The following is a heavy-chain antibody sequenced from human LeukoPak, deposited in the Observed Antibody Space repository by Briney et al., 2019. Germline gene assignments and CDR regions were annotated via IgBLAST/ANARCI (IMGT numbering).Heavy chain of an antibody. J-gene: IGHJ5*02. CDR2: ISSSSSYI. V-gene: IGHV3-21*01. CDR3: ARDPGIAAAGTNNWFDP. D-gene: IGHD6-13*01. CDR1: GFTFSSYS. Sequence: GGSLRLSCAASGFTFSSYSMNRVRQAPGKGLEWVSSISSSSSYIYYADSVKGRFAISRDNAKNSLYLQMNSLRAEDTAVYYCARDPGIAAAGTNNWFDPWGQGTLVTVSS.